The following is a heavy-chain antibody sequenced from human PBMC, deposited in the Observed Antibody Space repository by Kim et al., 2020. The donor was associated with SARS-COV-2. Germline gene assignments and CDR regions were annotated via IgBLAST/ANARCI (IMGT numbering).Heavy chain of an antibody. V-gene: IGHV3-53*04. Sequence: GKGRFAISSHNSKNTLYLQMNSLRAEDTAVYYCARENTAMNYYYYGMDVWGQGTTVTVSS. J-gene: IGHJ6*02. D-gene: IGHD5-18*01. CDR3: ARENTAMNYYYYGMDV.